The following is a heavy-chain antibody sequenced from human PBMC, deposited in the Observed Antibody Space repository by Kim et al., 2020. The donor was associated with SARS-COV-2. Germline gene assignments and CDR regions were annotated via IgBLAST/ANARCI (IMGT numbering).Heavy chain of an antibody. D-gene: IGHD3-9*01. CDR2: ISYDGSNK. CDR1: GFTFSSYA. V-gene: IGHV3-30*04. Sequence: GGSLRLSCAASGFTFSSYAMHWVRQAPGKGLEWVAVISYDGSNKYYADSVKGRFTISRDNSKNTLYLQMNSLRAEDTAVYYCARDRERWLLTGYYYDCWGQGTLVTVSS. CDR3: ARDRERWLLTGYYYDC. J-gene: IGHJ4*02.